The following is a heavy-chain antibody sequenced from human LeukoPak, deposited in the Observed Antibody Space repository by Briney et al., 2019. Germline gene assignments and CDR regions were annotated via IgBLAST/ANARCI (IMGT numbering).Heavy chain of an antibody. CDR2: INPNSGGT. D-gene: IGHD3-3*01. J-gene: IGHJ5*02. Sequence: GASVKVSCKASGYTFTGYYMHLVRQAPGQGLEWMGWINPNSGGTNYAQKFQGRVTMTRDTSISTAYMELSRLRSDDTAVYYCARDSVDTIFGIPRYCWFDPWGQGTLVTVSS. CDR1: GYTFTGYY. V-gene: IGHV1-2*02. CDR3: ARDSVDTIFGIPRYCWFDP.